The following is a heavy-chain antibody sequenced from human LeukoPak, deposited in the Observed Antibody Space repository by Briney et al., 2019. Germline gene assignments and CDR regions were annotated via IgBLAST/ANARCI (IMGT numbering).Heavy chain of an antibody. Sequence: QPGGSLRLSCAASGFTFSSYAMHWVRQAPGKGLEWVAVISYDGSNKYYADSVKGRFTISRDNSKNTLCLQMNSLRAEDTAVYYCARALGIAVAGFLDYWGQGTLVTVSS. J-gene: IGHJ4*02. CDR2: ISYDGSNK. CDR1: GFTFSSYA. V-gene: IGHV3-30*04. CDR3: ARALGIAVAGFLDY. D-gene: IGHD6-19*01.